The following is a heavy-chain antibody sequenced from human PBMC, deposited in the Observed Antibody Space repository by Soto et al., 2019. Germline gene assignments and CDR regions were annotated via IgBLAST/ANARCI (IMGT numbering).Heavy chain of an antibody. CDR2: INPSGGST. V-gene: IGHV1-46*03. J-gene: IGHJ5*02. CDR1: GYTFTSYY. CDR3: ARDRRVVAAASSGSWFDP. Sequence: QVQLVQSGAEVKKPGASVKVSCKASGYTFTSYYMHWVRQAPGQGLEWMGIINPSGGSTRYAQKFQGRVTMTSDTSTSTVYMELSSLRSEDTAVYYCARDRRVVAAASSGSWFDPWGQGTLVTVSS. D-gene: IGHD2-15*01.